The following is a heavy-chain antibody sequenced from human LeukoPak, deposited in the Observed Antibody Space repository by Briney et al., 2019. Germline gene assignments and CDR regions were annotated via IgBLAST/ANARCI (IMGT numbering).Heavy chain of an antibody. CDR3: ARAPTVLVGYCSSSSCQADY. CDR2: ISDDSRYI. V-gene: IGHV3-21*01. CDR1: GFTFSSYI. J-gene: IGHJ4*02. D-gene: IGHD2-2*01. Sequence: PGGSLRLSGEASGFTFSSYIMTWAREAPGRGLEWVSAISDDSRYIYYADSVRGRFTISRDNAENSLYLQMNSLRVEDTAVYYCARAPTVLVGYCSSSSCQADYWGQGTLVTVSS.